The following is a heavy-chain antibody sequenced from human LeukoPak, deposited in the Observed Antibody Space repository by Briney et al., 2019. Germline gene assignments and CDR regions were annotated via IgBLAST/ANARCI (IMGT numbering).Heavy chain of an antibody. Sequence: GGALRLSCAASGFTFSSYSMNWVRQAPGKGLEWGSYISSSSSTIYYSGSVKGRFTISRDNANNSLYLQMNSLRDEDTAVYYCARVSEDYSSGWYGEYFQYWGQGTLVIVSS. J-gene: IGHJ1*01. D-gene: IGHD6-19*01. CDR3: ARVSEDYSSGWYGEYFQY. V-gene: IGHV3-48*02. CDR1: GFTFSSYS. CDR2: ISSSSSTI.